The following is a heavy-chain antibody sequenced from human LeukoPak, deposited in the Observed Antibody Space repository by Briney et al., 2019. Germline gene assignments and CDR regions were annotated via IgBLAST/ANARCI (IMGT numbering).Heavy chain of an antibody. Sequence: PGGFLRLSCAASGFTFSTYNMNWVRQAPGKGLEWVSSISGSSSYIYYADSVKGRFSISRDNAKNSLYLQMNSLTAEDTAVYYCARDLLGWELHYFDYWGRGTLVTVSS. J-gene: IGHJ4*02. D-gene: IGHD1-26*01. CDR2: ISGSSSYI. CDR3: ARDLLGWELHYFDY. CDR1: GFTFSTYN. V-gene: IGHV3-21*01.